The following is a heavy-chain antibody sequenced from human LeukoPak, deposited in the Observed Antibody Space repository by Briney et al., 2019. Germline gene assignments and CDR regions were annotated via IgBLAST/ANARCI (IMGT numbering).Heavy chain of an antibody. D-gene: IGHD2-21*01. CDR1: GGSISSYY. CDR3: ARLMVVAGFDP. Sequence: PSETLSLTCTVSGGSISSYYWSWLRQPPGKGLEWIGYIYYSGSTNYNPSLKSRVTISVDTSKNQFSLKLSSVTAADTAVYYCARLMVVAGFDPWGQGTLVTVSS. J-gene: IGHJ5*02. CDR2: IYYSGST. V-gene: IGHV4-59*08.